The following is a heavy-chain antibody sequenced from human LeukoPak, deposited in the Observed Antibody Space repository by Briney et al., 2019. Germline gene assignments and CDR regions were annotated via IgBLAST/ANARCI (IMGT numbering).Heavy chain of an antibody. J-gene: IGHJ4*02. D-gene: IGHD3-9*01. V-gene: IGHV3-74*01. CDR2: INNDGSAT. Sequence: PGGSLRLSCAAYGFTFSSFLMHWVRQDPGKGLVWVSLINNDGSATRYADSVKGRFTISRDNAKNTLYLQMNSLRAEDTAVYFRAKDLTGSIDYWGQGTLVTVSS. CDR1: GFTFSSFL. CDR3: AKDLTGSIDY.